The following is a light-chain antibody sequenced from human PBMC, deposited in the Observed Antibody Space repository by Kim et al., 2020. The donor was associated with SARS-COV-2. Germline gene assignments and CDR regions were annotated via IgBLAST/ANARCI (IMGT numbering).Light chain of an antibody. CDR3: QQYNNWPPYT. CDR1: QSVSSN. J-gene: IGKJ2*01. Sequence: STGDSATLSCRASQSVSSNLAWYQQKPGQAPRLLIYGASTRATGIPARFSGSGSGTDFTLTISSLQSEDFAVYYCQQYNNWPPYTFGQGTKVDIK. CDR2: GAS. V-gene: IGKV3-15*01.